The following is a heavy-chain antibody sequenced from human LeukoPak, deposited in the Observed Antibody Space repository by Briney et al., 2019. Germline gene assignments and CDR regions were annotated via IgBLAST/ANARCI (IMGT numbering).Heavy chain of an antibody. V-gene: IGHV4-59*12. J-gene: IGHJ4*02. CDR1: GRSLSCSY. CDR2: NYYSGNT. Sequence: PQTLSPTSTVSGRSLSCSYTSWIRLPPGEGLEWIGYNYYSGNTNYTPSLKSRVTISVDTSKNQFSLKLSSVTAADTAVYYCARVTMEWLVDYWGQGTLVTVSS. CDR3: ARVTMEWLVDY. D-gene: IGHD6-19*01.